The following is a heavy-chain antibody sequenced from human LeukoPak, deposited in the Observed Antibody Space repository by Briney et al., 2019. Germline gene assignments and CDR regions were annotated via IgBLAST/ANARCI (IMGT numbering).Heavy chain of an antibody. CDR2: ICGSGGNT. CDR3: AKGGSSSCYSPCDY. CDR1: GFTFSSYA. J-gene: IGHJ4*02. V-gene: IGHV3-23*01. Sequence: GGSLRLSCVASGFTFSSYAMSWVRLAPGKGLEWVSVICGSGGNTYYADSAKGRFTISRDNSKNTLYLQMNSLRAEDTAVYYCAKGGSSSCYSPCDYWGQGTLVTVSS. D-gene: IGHD2-2*01.